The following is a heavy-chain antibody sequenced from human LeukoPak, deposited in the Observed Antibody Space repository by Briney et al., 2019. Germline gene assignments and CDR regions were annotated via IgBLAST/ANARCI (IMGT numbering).Heavy chain of an antibody. CDR3: DGASAEH. D-gene: IGHD4/OR15-4a*01. CDR1: GLTFSSYW. CDR2: TNTDGSST. Sequence: PGGSLRLSCAASGLTFSSYWLHWVRQAPGKGLVWVSGTNTDGSSTMYADSVKGRFTIARDNAKNTLYLQMDRLRAEDTAVYYCDGASAEHWGQGTLVTVSS. J-gene: IGHJ1*01. V-gene: IGHV3-74*03.